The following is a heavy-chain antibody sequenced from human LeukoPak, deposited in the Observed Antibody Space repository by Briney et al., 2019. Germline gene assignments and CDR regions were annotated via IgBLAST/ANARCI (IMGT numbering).Heavy chain of an antibody. CDR3: ARGPNKSDGGNSGSAWFDP. J-gene: IGHJ5*02. D-gene: IGHD4-23*01. CDR1: GYTFTTYD. V-gene: IGHV1-8*01. Sequence: ASVKVSCKASGYTFTTYDINWVRQATGQGLEWMGWMNPNNGNTGYAQKFQGRVTMTRNTSISTAYMELSSLRSEDTAVYYCARGPNKSDGGNSGSAWFDPWGQGTLVTVSS. CDR2: MNPNNGNT.